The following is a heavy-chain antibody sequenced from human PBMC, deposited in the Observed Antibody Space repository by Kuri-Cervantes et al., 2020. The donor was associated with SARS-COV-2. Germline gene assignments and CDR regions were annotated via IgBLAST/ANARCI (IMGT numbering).Heavy chain of an antibody. J-gene: IGHJ6*03. D-gene: IGHD3-3*01. Sequence: LSLSCAASGFTFSSYGMHWVRQAPGKGLEWVAVISYDGSNKYYADSVKGRFTISRDNSKNTLYLQMNSLRAEDTAVYYCAREGKTSDFWSGYLEDYMDVWGKGTTVTVSS. CDR3: AREGKTSDFWSGYLEDYMDV. CDR1: GFTFSSYG. V-gene: IGHV3-30*19. CDR2: ISYDGSNK.